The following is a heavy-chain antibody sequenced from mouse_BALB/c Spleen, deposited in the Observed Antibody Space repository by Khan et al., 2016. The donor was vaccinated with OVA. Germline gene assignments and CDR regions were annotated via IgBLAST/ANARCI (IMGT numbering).Heavy chain of an antibody. Sequence: QVQLQQSGAELAKPGASVKMSCKASGYTFTSYWMHWVKQRPGQGLEWIGYINPSTGYTEYNQKFKDKATLTADKSSSTAYMQLSSLTSEDSAVYYCARQGNFDYWGQGTTLTVSS. CDR2: INPSTGYT. CDR3: ARQGNFDY. V-gene: IGHV1-7*01. J-gene: IGHJ2*01. CDR1: GYTFTSYW.